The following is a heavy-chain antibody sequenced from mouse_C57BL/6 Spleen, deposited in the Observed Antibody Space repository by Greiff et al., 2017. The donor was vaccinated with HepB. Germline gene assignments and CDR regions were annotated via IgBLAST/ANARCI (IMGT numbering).Heavy chain of an antibody. CDR3: ARGEYSNPYFDY. D-gene: IGHD2-5*01. CDR2: INPGSGGT. CDR1: GYAFTNYL. V-gene: IGHV1-54*01. Sequence: QVQLQQSGAELVRPGTSVKVSCKASGYAFTNYLIEWVKQRPGQGLEWIGVINPGSGGTNYNEKFKGKATLTADKSSSTAYMQLSSLTSEDSAVYFCARGEYSNPYFDYWGQGTTLTVSS. J-gene: IGHJ2*01.